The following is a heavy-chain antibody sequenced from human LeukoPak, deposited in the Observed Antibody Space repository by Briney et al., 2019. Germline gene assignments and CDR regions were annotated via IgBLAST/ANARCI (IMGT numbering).Heavy chain of an antibody. Sequence: ASVKVSCKASGYTFTGYYMHGVRQAPGQGLEWMGWINPNSGGTNYAQKFQGWVTMTRDTSISTAYMELSRLRSDDTAVYYCARNRIAVAAYFDYWGQGTLVTVSS. CDR3: ARNRIAVAAYFDY. D-gene: IGHD6-19*01. V-gene: IGHV1-2*04. CDR1: GYTFTGYY. CDR2: INPNSGGT. J-gene: IGHJ4*02.